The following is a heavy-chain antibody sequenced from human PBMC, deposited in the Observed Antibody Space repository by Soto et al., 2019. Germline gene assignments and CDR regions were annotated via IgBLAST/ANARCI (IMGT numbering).Heavy chain of an antibody. CDR1: GGSISSYY. CDR3: ARHVDDILTGYYNYYYMDV. J-gene: IGHJ6*03. Sequence: SETLSLTCTVSGGSISSYYWSWIRQPPGKGLEWIGYIYYSGSTNYNPSLKSRVTISVDTSKNQFSLKLSSVTAADTAAYYCARHVDDILTGYYNYYYMDVWGKGTTVTVSS. CDR2: IYYSGST. D-gene: IGHD3-9*01. V-gene: IGHV4-59*08.